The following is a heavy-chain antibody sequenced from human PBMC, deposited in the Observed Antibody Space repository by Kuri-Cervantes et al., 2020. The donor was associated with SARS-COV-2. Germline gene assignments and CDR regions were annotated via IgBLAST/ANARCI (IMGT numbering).Heavy chain of an antibody. CDR1: GFTFSSYS. CDR2: ISSSGSTI. J-gene: IGHJ4*02. CDR3: ARVDYGYDSSGYFDY. Sequence: GESLKISCAASGFTFSSYSMNWVRQAPGKGLEWVSYISSSGSTIYYADSVKGRFTISRDNAKNSLYLQMNSLRAEDTAVYYCARVDYGYDSSGYFDYWGQGTLVTVSS. D-gene: IGHD3-22*01. V-gene: IGHV3-48*04.